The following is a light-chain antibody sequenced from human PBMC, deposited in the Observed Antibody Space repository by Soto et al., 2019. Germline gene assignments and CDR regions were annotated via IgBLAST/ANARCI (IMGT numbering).Light chain of an antibody. V-gene: IGLV4-69*01. Sequence: QPVLTQSPSASASLGASVKLTCTLSSGHSSYAIAWHQQQPEKGPRYLMKLNSDGTHNKGDGIPDRFSGSSSGAVRYLTISSLQSEDEADYYCQTWGTGIRVFGGGTKVTVL. CDR3: QTWGTGIRV. CDR2: LNSDGTH. CDR1: SGHSSYA. J-gene: IGLJ3*02.